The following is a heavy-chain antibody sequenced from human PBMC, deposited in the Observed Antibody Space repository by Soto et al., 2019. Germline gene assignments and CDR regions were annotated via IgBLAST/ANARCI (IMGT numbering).Heavy chain of an antibody. CDR3: SRDLGSVLSD. CDR2: GHYSGSS. D-gene: IGHD2-8*02. J-gene: IGHJ4*02. CDR1: GDSISSYY. V-gene: IGHV4-59*01. Sequence: SETLSLACALSGDSISSYYWTGIRQPPGKGLEWIGYGHYSGSSKYNPSLKSRVSISVDTSKNQFSLKLSSVTTADTAFYYCSRDLGSVLSDWGQGTLVTVSS.